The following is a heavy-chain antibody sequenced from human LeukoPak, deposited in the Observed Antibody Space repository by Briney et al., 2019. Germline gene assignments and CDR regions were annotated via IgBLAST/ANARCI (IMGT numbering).Heavy chain of an antibody. Sequence: SETLSLTCTVSGGSISSGGYYWSWIRQPPGKGLEWIGYIYHSGSTYYNPSLKSRVTISVDRSKNQFSLKLSSVTAADTAVYYCARGARLFDYWGQGTLVTVSS. CDR2: IYHSGST. CDR3: ARGARLFDY. J-gene: IGHJ4*02. V-gene: IGHV4-30-2*01. CDR1: GGSISSGGYY.